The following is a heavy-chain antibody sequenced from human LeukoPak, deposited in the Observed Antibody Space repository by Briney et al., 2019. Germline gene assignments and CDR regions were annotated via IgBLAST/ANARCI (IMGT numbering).Heavy chain of an antibody. V-gene: IGHV4-4*02. CDR3: ARHPTKALLGYCSSTSCYFHYMDV. J-gene: IGHJ6*03. CDR1: GGSISSSNW. D-gene: IGHD2-2*01. CDR2: IYHSGST. Sequence: KPSGTLSLTCAVSGGSISSSNWWSWVRQPPGKGLEWIGEIYHSGSTNYNPSLKSRVTISVDKSKNQFSLKLSSVTAADTAVYYCARHPTKALLGYCSSTSCYFHYMDVWGKGTTVTVSS.